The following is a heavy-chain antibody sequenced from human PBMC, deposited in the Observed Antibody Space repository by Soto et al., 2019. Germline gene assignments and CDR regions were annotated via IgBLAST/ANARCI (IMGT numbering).Heavy chain of an antibody. CDR1: GYSFTNYW. D-gene: IGHD5-18*01. CDR2: IYPSDSDS. CDR3: AMWIQGLHI. Sequence: PGESLKISCKASGYSFTNYWIGWVRQMPGKGLEWMGIIYPSDSDSRYSPSFQGHVTISADKSISTAYLQWSSLKASDTAMYYCAMWIQGLHIWGQGTMVTVSS. J-gene: IGHJ3*02. V-gene: IGHV5-51*01.